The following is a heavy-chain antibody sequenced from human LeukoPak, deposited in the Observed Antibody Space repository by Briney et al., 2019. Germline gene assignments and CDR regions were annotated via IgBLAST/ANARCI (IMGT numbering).Heavy chain of an antibody. CDR3: ARVGVGRGIAAAGRFDP. CDR1: GYTFAGYY. J-gene: IGHJ5*02. V-gene: IGHV1-2*06. CDR2: INPNSGGT. D-gene: IGHD6-13*01. Sequence: ASVKVSCKVSGYTFAGYYMHWVRQAPGQGLEWMGRINPNSGGTNYAQKFQGRVTMTRDTSIGTAYMELSRLRSDDTAVYYCARVGVGRGIAAAGRFDPWGQGTLVTVSS.